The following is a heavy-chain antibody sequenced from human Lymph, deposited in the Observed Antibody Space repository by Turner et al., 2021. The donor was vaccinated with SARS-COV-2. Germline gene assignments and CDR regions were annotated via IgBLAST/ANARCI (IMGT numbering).Heavy chain of an antibody. CDR1: GFTFSRYS. CDR2: ISGSSSYI. CDR3: ARGGRPPWQWLGLGNFDY. Sequence: EVQLVESGGGLVKPGGSVRPSCAASGFTFSRYSMNRVRQAPGKGLEWVSFISGSSSYIYYADSVKGRFTISRDNAKNSLYLQMNSLRAEDTAVYYCARGGRPPWQWLGLGNFDYWGQGTLVTVSS. J-gene: IGHJ4*02. D-gene: IGHD6-19*01. V-gene: IGHV3-21*02.